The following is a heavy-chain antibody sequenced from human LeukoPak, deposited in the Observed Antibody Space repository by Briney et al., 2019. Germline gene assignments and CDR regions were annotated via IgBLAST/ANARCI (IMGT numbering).Heavy chain of an antibody. CDR1: GGTFSSYA. Sequence: ATVKVSCKASGGTFSSYAISWVRQAPGQGLEWMGGIIPIFGTANYAQKFQGRVTITTDESTSTAYMELSSLRSEDTAVYYCARGSGSYDGGFDYWGQGTLVTVSS. J-gene: IGHJ4*02. V-gene: IGHV1-69*05. CDR2: IIPIFGTA. CDR3: ARGSGSYDGGFDY. D-gene: IGHD1-26*01.